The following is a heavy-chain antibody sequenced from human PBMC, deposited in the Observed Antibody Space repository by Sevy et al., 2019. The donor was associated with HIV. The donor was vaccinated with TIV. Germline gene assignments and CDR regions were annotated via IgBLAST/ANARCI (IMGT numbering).Heavy chain of an antibody. D-gene: IGHD3-16*01. CDR1: GFTFSRSW. CDR2: IKKDGSEK. V-gene: IGHV3-7*01. Sequence: GGSLRLSCVDSGFTFSRSWMSWVRQAPGKGLEWVANIKKDGSEKNYVDSVKRRFTISRDNVRKTQYLQMNSLRAEDTAVYYCVRAIGGVEDHYWGQGTLVTVSS. J-gene: IGHJ4*02. CDR3: VRAIGGVEDHY.